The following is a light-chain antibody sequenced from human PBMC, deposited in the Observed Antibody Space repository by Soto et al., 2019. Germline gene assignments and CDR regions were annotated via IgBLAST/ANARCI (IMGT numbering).Light chain of an antibody. CDR2: GNS. V-gene: IGLV1-40*01. CDR1: SSNIGAGYD. Sequence: QSVLTQPPSVSGAPGQRVTISCTGSSSNIGAGYDVHWYQQLPGTAPKLLIYGNSKRPSGVPNRFSGSKSGTSASLAITGLQAEDEADYYCQSYEGSLSVYVFGTGTKVTVL. J-gene: IGLJ1*01. CDR3: QSYEGSLSVYV.